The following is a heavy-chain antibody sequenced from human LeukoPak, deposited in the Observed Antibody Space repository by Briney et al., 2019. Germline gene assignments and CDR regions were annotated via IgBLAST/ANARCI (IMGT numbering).Heavy chain of an antibody. Sequence: SETRSLTCTVSGRSISSRSHSCGWIRQPPGKGLEWIGSMYYSGNTYYNSSLKSRLTISVDTSKNQLSLKVTSVTAADTAVYYCARHQYRSGSTYHFDYWGQGTLVTVSS. CDR3: ARHQYRSGSTYHFDY. CDR1: GRSISSRSHS. V-gene: IGHV4-39*01. J-gene: IGHJ4*02. D-gene: IGHD6-19*01. CDR2: MYYSGNT.